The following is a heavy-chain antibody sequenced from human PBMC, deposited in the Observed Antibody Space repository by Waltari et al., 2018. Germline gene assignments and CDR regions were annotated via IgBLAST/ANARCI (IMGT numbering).Heavy chain of an antibody. CDR1: GYTFTGYY. D-gene: IGHD7-27*01. J-gene: IGHJ4*02. Sequence: QVQLVQSGAEVKKPGASVKVSCKASGYTFTGYYMHWVRQAPGQGLEWMGRINPNSGGTNDAQKLQGRVTMTRDTSISTAYMELSRLRSDDTAVYYCARVGPWGEYYCDYWGQGTLVTVSS. CDR3: ARVGPWGEYYCDY. CDR2: INPNSGGT. V-gene: IGHV1-2*06.